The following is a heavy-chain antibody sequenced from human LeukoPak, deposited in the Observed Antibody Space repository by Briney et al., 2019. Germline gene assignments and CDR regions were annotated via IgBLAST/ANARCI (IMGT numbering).Heavy chain of an antibody. CDR3: AKDRYSYAFEYSDS. Sequence: GGSLRLSCAASGFTFSSYGMHWVRQAPGKGLDWVAVISNDGSKKYYADSVKGRFTTSRDNSKNTLSLQVSSLRTEDTAVYYCAKDRYSYAFEYSDSWGQGTLVTVSS. V-gene: IGHV3-30*18. J-gene: IGHJ4*02. CDR2: ISNDGSKK. CDR1: GFTFSSYG. D-gene: IGHD5-18*01.